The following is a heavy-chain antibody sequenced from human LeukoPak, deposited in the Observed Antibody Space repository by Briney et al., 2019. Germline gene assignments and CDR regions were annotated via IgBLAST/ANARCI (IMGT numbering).Heavy chain of an antibody. Sequence: GASVKVSCKASGYTFTNYGISWVRQAPGQGLEWMGWISAYNGYTDYAQKLQFRVTMTTDTSTSTAYMELSSLRSEDTAVYYCAIGFGEVESTSALGAFDIWGQGTMVTVSS. CDR3: AIGFGEVESTSALGAFDI. D-gene: IGHD3-10*01. J-gene: IGHJ3*02. CDR1: GYTFTNYG. V-gene: IGHV1-18*01. CDR2: ISAYNGYT.